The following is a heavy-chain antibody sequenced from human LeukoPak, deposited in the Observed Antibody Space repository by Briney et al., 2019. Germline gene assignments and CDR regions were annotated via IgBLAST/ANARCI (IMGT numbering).Heavy chain of an antibody. CDR2: IKEDGSEK. CDR1: GFFFSNSC. CDR3: ARSTWTAEY. D-gene: IGHD1-1*01. Sequence: PGGSLRDSCAGSGFFFSNSCMIWVRQAPGKGLESVAIIKEDGSEKYYVDSVKGRFTISRDNAKNSLYLQMNSLSAEDTAVYYCARSTWTAEYWGQGTLVTVSS. V-gene: IGHV3-7*05. J-gene: IGHJ4*02.